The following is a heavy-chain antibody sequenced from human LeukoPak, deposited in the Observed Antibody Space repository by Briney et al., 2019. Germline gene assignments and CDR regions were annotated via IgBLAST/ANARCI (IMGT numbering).Heavy chain of an antibody. Sequence: GASVKVSCKASGYTFTDYYLHWVRQTPGQGLEWMGCVDPNSGDTNYAQKFQGSVTMTRDTSISTAYMELNRLRSDDTAAYYCARASGSYWWFDSWGQGTLVTVSS. J-gene: IGHJ5*01. D-gene: IGHD1-26*01. CDR3: ARASGSYWWFDS. CDR2: VDPNSGDT. CDR1: GYTFTDYY. V-gene: IGHV1-2*02.